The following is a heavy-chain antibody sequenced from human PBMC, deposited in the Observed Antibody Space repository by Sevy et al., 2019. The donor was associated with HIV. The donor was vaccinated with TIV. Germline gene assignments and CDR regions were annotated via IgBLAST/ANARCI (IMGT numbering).Heavy chain of an antibody. CDR2: VSYDGVNT. CDR3: ARDGMGDTDYVWGMGYFDF. D-gene: IGHD3-16*01. CDR1: RLSFREHA. J-gene: IGHJ4*02. V-gene: IGHV3-30-3*01. Sequence: GGSLRLSCAASRLSFREHAFHWVRQAPGKGLEWLAVVSYDGVNTFYADSVKGRFTLSRDSSRKTVYLQMHSLRPEDTAMYYCARDGMGDTDYVWGMGYFDFWGQGALVTVSS.